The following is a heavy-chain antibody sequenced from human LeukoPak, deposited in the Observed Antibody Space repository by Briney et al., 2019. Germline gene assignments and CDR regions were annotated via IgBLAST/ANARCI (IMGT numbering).Heavy chain of an antibody. D-gene: IGHD4-11*01. J-gene: IGHJ4*02. CDR3: ARDGGGYRLQPLDY. Sequence: ASVKVSCKASGYTFTSYGISWVRQAPGQGLEWMGWINTYNANTNYVQKLQGRVTMTTDTSTSTAYMELRSLRSDDTAVYYCARDGGGYRLQPLDYWGQGTLVTVSS. CDR1: GYTFTSYG. CDR2: INTYNANT. V-gene: IGHV1-18*01.